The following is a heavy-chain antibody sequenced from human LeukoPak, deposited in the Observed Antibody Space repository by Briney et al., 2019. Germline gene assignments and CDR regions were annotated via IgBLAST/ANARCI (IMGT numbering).Heavy chain of an antibody. CDR1: GFTISDHH. V-gene: IGHV3-72*01. CDR3: AKDRSGSYQDAFDI. J-gene: IGHJ3*02. Sequence: GGSLRLSCAASGFTISDHHMDWVRQAPGKGLEWVGRSKNKADSYYTQYAASVEGRFTISRNDSKNSLFLQMNSLRVEDTAVYYCAKDRSGSYQDAFDIWGQGTMVTVSS. CDR2: SKNKADSYYT. D-gene: IGHD1-26*01.